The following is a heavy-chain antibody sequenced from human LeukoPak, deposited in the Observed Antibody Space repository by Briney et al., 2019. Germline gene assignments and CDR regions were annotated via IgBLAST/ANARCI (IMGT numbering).Heavy chain of an antibody. V-gene: IGHV4-59*08. J-gene: IGHJ4*02. Sequence: SETLSLTCTVSGDSISSYYWSWIRQSPGKGLEWIGYIYYSGSTNYSPSLKSRVTISVDTPKNQFSLKLFSVTAADTAVYYCASNRGQWLFSDWGQGTLVTVSS. CDR3: ASNRGQWLFSD. CDR1: GDSISSYY. D-gene: IGHD6-19*01. CDR2: IYYSGST.